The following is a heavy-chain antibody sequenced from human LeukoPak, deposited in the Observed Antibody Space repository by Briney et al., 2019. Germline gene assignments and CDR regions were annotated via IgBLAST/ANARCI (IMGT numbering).Heavy chain of an antibody. J-gene: IGHJ4*02. V-gene: IGHV3-23*01. CDR3: ASTVYYDFWSGLDY. D-gene: IGHD3-3*01. CDR2: ISGSGGST. CDR1: GFTFSNYA. Sequence: GGSLRLSCAASGFTFSNYAMNWVRQAPGKGLEWVSGISGSGGSTFYADSAKGRFTISRDNSKNTLYLQMNSLRAEGTAVYYCASTVYYDFWSGLDYWGQGTLVTVSS.